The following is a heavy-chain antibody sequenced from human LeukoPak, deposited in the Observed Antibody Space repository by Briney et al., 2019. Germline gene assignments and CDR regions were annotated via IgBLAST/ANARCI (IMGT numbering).Heavy chain of an antibody. Sequence: SETLSLTCGVDGGSFSGYDWSWVRQPPAKGLEWIGGINYGGDTNYNPSLKSRVTISVDTSKNQFSLKVRSVTAADTAVYFCARGLGWKVTPMGLFYMDVWGEGATVTVSS. CDR3: ARGLGWKVTPMGLFYMDV. V-gene: IGHV4-34*01. J-gene: IGHJ6*03. D-gene: IGHD1-1*01. CDR1: GGSFSGYD. CDR2: INYGGDT.